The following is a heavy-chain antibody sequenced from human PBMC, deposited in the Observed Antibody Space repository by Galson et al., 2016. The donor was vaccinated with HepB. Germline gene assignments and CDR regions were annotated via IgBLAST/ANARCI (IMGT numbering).Heavy chain of an antibody. D-gene: IGHD3-22*01. CDR2: ISSTSTTR. J-gene: IGHJ3*02. CDR3: ARDMGYYYNSSGYHPNAFDI. V-gene: IGHV3-48*04. Sequence: SLRLSCAASGFTFSSYGVNWVRQAPGLGLEWVSYISSTSTTRYYAASLKGRFTISRDNAKNSLYLQMNSLRAEETAVYYCARDMGYYYNSSGYHPNAFDIWGQVTMVTVSS. CDR1: GFTFSSYG.